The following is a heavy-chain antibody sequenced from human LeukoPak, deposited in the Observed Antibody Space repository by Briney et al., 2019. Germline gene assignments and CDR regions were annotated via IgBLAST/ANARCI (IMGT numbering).Heavy chain of an antibody. CDR1: GFIFSSYE. V-gene: IGHV3-48*03. Sequence: GGSLRLSCAASGFIFSSYEMNWVRQAPGKGLEWVSYISSSGSTIYYADSVKGRFTISRDNAKNSLYLQMNSLRAEDTAVYYCASSGSYLPFDYWGQGTLVTVSS. D-gene: IGHD1-26*01. CDR3: ASSGSYLPFDY. CDR2: ISSSGSTI. J-gene: IGHJ4*02.